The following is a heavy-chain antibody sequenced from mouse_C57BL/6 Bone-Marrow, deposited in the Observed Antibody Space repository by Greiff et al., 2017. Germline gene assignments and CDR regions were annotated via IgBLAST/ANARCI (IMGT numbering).Heavy chain of an antibody. Sequence: QVQLQQSGAELVRPGTSVKMSCKASGYTFTNYWIGWAKQRPGHGLEWIGDIYPGGGYTNYNEKFKGKDTLTADKSSSTAYMQFSSLTSEDSAIDYCARSDDYDEGYYAMDYWGQGTSVTVSS. D-gene: IGHD2-4*01. CDR1: GYTFTNYW. CDR2: IYPGGGYT. J-gene: IGHJ4*01. CDR3: ARSDDYDEGYYAMDY. V-gene: IGHV1-63*01.